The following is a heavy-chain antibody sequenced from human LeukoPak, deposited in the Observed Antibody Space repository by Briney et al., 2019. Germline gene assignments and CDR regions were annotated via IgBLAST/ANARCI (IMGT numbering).Heavy chain of an antibody. J-gene: IGHJ6*02. D-gene: IGHD3-9*01. CDR3: TRVGYDILTGPHYYGMDV. Sequence: AGGSLRLSCTASGFTFGDYAMSWVRQAPGKGLEWVGFIRSKAYGGTTEYAASVKGRFTISRDDSKSIAHLQMNSLKTEDTAVYYCTRVGYDILTGPHYYGMDVWGQGTTVTVSS. V-gene: IGHV3-49*04. CDR2: IRSKAYGGTT. CDR1: GFTFGDYA.